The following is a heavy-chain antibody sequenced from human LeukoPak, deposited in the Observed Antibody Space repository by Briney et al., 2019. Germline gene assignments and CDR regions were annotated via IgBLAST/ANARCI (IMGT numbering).Heavy chain of an antibody. Sequence: GASVKVSCKASGYTFTSYDINWVRQATGQGLEWMGWMNPNSGNTGYAQKFQGRVTMTRNTSISTAYMELSSLRSEDTAVYYCAKDQFEFGSYPEAFDTWGQGTMVTVSS. CDR2: MNPNSGNT. J-gene: IGHJ3*02. D-gene: IGHD3-16*02. CDR3: AKDQFEFGSYPEAFDT. V-gene: IGHV1-8*01. CDR1: GYTFTSYD.